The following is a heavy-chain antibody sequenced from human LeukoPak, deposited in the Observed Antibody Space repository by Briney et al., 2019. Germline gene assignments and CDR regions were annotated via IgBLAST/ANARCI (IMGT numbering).Heavy chain of an antibody. V-gene: IGHV3-23*01. CDR2: VSGSGGFT. Sequence: PGGSLRLSCAASGFMFSSYSMSWVRQAPGKGLEWVSLVSGSGGFTDYADSVKGRFVISRDNSKNTVYLQMNSLRAEDTATFYCAKDRYGSGSFFEEWGQGTLVTVSS. CDR1: GFMFSSYS. J-gene: IGHJ1*01. D-gene: IGHD3-10*01. CDR3: AKDRYGSGSFFEE.